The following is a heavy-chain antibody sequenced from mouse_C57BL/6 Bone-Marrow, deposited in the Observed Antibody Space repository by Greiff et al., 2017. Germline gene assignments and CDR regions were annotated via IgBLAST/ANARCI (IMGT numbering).Heavy chain of an antibody. V-gene: IGHV14-4*01. J-gene: IGHJ2*01. CDR2: IAPEIGDT. Sequence: DVQLQESGAELVRPGASVKLSCTASGFNIKDDYIHWVKQRPEQGLEWIGWIAPEIGDTEYASKFQGKAPITSDTSSNTAYLQLSSLTSKDTAVYYCSSFDGNYFDFWGQGTPLTVAS. D-gene: IGHD2-3*01. CDR1: GFNIKDDY. CDR3: SSFDGNYFDF.